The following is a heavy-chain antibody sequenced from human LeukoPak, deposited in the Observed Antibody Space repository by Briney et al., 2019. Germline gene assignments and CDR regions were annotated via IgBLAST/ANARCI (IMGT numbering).Heavy chain of an antibody. Sequence: SETLSLTCTVSGGSISSGGYYWSWIRQHPGKGLEWIGYIYYSGSTYYTPSPKNRVTISVATSKNQFSLRLSSVTAVDMAVYYCARGGGGYSWYFDLWGRGTLVTVSS. J-gene: IGHJ2*01. V-gene: IGHV4-31*03. CDR1: GGSISSGGYY. CDR2: IYYSGST. CDR3: ARGGGGYSWYFDL. D-gene: IGHD5-12*01.